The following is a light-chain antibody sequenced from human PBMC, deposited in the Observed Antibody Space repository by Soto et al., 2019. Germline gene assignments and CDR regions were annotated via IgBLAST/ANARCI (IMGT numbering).Light chain of an antibody. CDR2: RDN. V-gene: IGLV1-44*01. CDR1: RSNIGSNT. J-gene: IGLJ1*01. CDR3: AAWDDSHNVLYV. Sequence: QSVLTQPPSVTETPGHRVKVPCSGGRSNIGSNTVHWYHQLPGAAPTLLIYRDNQRPSGVPGRFAASKSGTSASLDISGLQSEDEGDYYCAAWDDSHNVLYVFGTGTKVTVL.